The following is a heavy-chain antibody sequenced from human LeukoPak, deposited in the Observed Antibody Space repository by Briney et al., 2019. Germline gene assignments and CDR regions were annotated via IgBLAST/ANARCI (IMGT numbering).Heavy chain of an antibody. CDR1: GYTFDRYG. Sequence: ASVKVSCKGSGYTFDRYGVTWLRQAPGQGLEWMGWISTYNGNTTYAQKIRGRVTMTTDTSTNTVYMDLRSLRSDDTAVYYCARDLGHCRNVICSSSAYWGRGTLVTVSS. D-gene: IGHD1-14*01. J-gene: IGHJ4*02. CDR2: ISTYNGNT. CDR3: ARDLGHCRNVICSSSAY. V-gene: IGHV1-18*01.